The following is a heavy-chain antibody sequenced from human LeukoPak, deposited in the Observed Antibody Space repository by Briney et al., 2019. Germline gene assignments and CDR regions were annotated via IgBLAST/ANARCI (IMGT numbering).Heavy chain of an antibody. V-gene: IGHV3-23*01. J-gene: IGHJ6*02. CDR3: AKGLQHTIFGVDV. Sequence: AGGSLSLSCAASGFTFSSYAMSWVRQAPGKGLEWVSAISGSGGSTYPADSVKGRFTISRDNSKNTVYLQMSSLRAEDTAVYYCAKGLQHTIFGVDVCGQGTTVIVSS. CDR1: GFTFSSYA. D-gene: IGHD3-3*01. CDR2: ISGSGGST.